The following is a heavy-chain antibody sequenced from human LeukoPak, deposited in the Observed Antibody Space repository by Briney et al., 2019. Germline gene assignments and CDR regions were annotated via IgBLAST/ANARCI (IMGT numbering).Heavy chain of an antibody. V-gene: IGHV3-23*01. CDR2: ISGSGGST. CDR3: AKVKVVVVPAAAPFDY. CDR1: GFTFSSYA. J-gene: IGHJ4*02. Sequence: PGGSLRLSCAASGFTFSSYAMSWVRQAPGKGLEWVSAISGSGGSTYYADSVKGRFTISRDNSKNTLYLQMNSLRAKDTAVYCCAKVKVVVVPAAAPFDYWGQGTLVTVSS. D-gene: IGHD2-2*01.